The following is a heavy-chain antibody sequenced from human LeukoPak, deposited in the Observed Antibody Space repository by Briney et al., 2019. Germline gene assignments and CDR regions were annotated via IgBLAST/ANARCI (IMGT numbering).Heavy chain of an antibody. Sequence: GGSLRLSCAASGFTFSSYSMNWVRQAPGKGLEWVSYISSSSSSTIYYADSVKGRFTISRDNAKNSLYLQMNSLRAEDTAVYYCARVSSIVGATSPLDYWGQGTLVTVSS. CDR1: GFTFSSYS. CDR2: ISSSSSSTI. D-gene: IGHD1-26*01. V-gene: IGHV3-48*04. CDR3: ARVSSIVGATSPLDY. J-gene: IGHJ4*02.